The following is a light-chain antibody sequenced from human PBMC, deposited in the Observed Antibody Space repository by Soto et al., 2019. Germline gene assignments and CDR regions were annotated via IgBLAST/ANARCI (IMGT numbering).Light chain of an antibody. J-gene: IGKJ4*01. CDR1: QDIRSF. V-gene: IGKV1-9*01. Sequence: DIQLTQSPSFLSASVGDRVTITCRASQDIRSFLAWYQQKLGKAPKLLIYAASTLESGVPLRFSGGGSGTEFTLTISSLQPEDVATYYCLQLNSYPRALSFGGGTKVEI. CDR3: LQLNSYPRALS. CDR2: AAS.